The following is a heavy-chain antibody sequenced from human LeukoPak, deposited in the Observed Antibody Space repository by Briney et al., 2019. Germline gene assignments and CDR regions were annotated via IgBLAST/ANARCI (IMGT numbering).Heavy chain of an antibody. Sequence: GGSLRLSCAAAGFSLNNAWINWVRQAPGKGLEWVSYISSSGSTIYYADSVKGRFTISRDNAKNSLYLQMNSLRAEDTAVYYCARDGPYYYGSGSYYFDYWGQGTLVTVSS. CDR2: ISSSGSTI. V-gene: IGHV3-48*04. CDR3: ARDGPYYYGSGSYYFDY. J-gene: IGHJ4*02. CDR1: GFSLNNAW. D-gene: IGHD3-10*01.